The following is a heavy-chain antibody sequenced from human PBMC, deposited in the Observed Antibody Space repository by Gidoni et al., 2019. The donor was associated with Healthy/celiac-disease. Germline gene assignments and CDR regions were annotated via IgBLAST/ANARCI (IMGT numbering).Heavy chain of an antibody. J-gene: IGHJ3*02. Sequence: EVQLVESGGGLVQPVGSLRLSCAASGFTVSSNYMSWVGPAPGKGLEWVSVIYSGGSTYYADAVKGRFTIARQNSKNTLYLKRNSRRAEDTAVYYCARERSGWEPADAFDIWGQGTMVTVSS. V-gene: IGHV3-53*04. CDR1: GFTVSSNY. CDR3: ARERSGWEPADAFDI. D-gene: IGHD1-26*01. CDR2: IYSGGST.